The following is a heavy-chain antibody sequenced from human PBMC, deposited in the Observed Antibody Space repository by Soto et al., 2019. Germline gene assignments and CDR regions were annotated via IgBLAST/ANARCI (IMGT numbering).Heavy chain of an antibody. J-gene: IGHJ4*02. D-gene: IGHD2-15*01. Sequence: QVQLVQSGAEEKKPGASVKVSCKASGYTFINYAIHWVRQAPGQRLEWMGWINAGNGDTKYSQKFQGRVTITRDTAANTAYMELSGRRSEGKDVYYRARGGAGYYLDYWGQGTLVPVSS. V-gene: IGHV1-3*05. CDR2: INAGNGDT. CDR1: GYTFINYA. CDR3: ARGGAGYYLDY.